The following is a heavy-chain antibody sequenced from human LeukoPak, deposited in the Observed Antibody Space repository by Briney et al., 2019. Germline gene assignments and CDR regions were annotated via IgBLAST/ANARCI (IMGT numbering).Heavy chain of an antibody. Sequence: SETLSLTCTVSGGSISSCGYYWICMRQYPGKGLVWIRYNYYSGSTYYYPFLKSRITISVDTTKNQFSLKLSSVTAADTDVYYCARDTDLYYYDSSGYSPLMRGAFDIWGQGTMVTVSS. V-gene: IGHV4-31*03. J-gene: IGHJ3*02. D-gene: IGHD3-22*01. CDR2: NYYSGST. CDR3: ARDTDLYYYDSSGYSPLMRGAFDI. CDR1: GGSISSCGYY.